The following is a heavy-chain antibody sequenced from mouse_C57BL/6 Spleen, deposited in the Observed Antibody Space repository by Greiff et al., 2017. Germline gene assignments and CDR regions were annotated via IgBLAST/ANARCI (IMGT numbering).Heavy chain of an antibody. Sequence: VQLQESGAELVRPGTSVKVSCKASGYAFTNYLIEWVKQRPGQGLEWIGVINPGSGGTNYNEKFKGKATLTADKSSSTAYMQLSNLTSEDSAVYVCARSGGYYWYFDDWGTGTTVTVSS. CDR1: GYAFTNYL. D-gene: IGHD2-2*01. V-gene: IGHV1-54*01. CDR2: INPGSGGT. J-gene: IGHJ1*03. CDR3: ARSGGYYWYFDD.